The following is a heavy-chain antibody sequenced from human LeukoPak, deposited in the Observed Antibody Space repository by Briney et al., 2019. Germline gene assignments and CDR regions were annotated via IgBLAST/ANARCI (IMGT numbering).Heavy chain of an antibody. D-gene: IGHD4-17*01. J-gene: IGHJ5*02. CDR3: ARWWDYGSSRWFDP. V-gene: IGHV4-30-4*07. CDR2: FYYTGNT. CDR1: GGSISSGSYS. Sequence: SETLSLTCAVSGGSISSGSYSWSWIRQPPGKGLEWIGYFYYTGNTYYNPSLKSRVTISLDTSKNQFSLKLTSVTAADTAVYYCARWWDYGSSRWFDPWGQGTLVTVSS.